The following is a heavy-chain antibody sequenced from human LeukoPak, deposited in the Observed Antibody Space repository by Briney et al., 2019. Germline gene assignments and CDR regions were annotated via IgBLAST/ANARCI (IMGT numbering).Heavy chain of an antibody. V-gene: IGHV1-18*01. CDR2: ISAYNGNT. CDR1: GYTFTSYG. CDR3: AGRPSMVRGVSYKYYFDY. D-gene: IGHD3-10*01. J-gene: IGHJ4*02. Sequence: ASVKVSCKAYGYTFTSYGISWVRQPPGQGLEWMGWISAYNGNTNYAQKIPGRATVTTDTSTSTAYMELRSLRSDDTAVYYCAGRPSMVRGVSYKYYFDYWGQGTLVTVSS.